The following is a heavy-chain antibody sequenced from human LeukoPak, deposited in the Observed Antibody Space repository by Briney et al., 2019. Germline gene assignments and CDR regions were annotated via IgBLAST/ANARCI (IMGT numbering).Heavy chain of an antibody. V-gene: IGHV3-21*01. CDR1: GFTFSSHW. D-gene: IGHD3-9*01. Sequence: TGGSLRPSCAASGFTFSSHWMHWVRQAPGKGLEWVSSISSSSSYIYYADSVKGRFTISRDNAKNSLYLQMNSLRAEDTAVYYCGRDSVLRYFYWLPQGESDYWGQGTLVTVSS. CDR3: GRDSVLRYFYWLPQGESDY. CDR2: ISSSSSYI. J-gene: IGHJ4*02.